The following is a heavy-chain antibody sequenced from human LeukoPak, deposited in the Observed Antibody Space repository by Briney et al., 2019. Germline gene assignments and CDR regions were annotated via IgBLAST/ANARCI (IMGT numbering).Heavy chain of an antibody. J-gene: IGHJ4*02. CDR1: GGSISSNNW. Sequence: KPSETLSLTCAVSGGSISSNNWWSWVRQPPGKGLEWIGSIYYSGSTYYNPSLKSRVTISVDTSKNQFSLRLSSVTAADTAVYYCARDSAFVVVTATSGRYFDYWGQGTLVTVSS. CDR2: IYYSGST. CDR3: ARDSAFVVVTATSGRYFDY. V-gene: IGHV4-4*02. D-gene: IGHD2-21*02.